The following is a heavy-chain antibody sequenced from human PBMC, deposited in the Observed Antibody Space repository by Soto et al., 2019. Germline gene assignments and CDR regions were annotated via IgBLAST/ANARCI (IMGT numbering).Heavy chain of an antibody. J-gene: IGHJ6*02. V-gene: IGHV3-13*01. CDR3: ARDFRLAAAGLRYYYYGMDV. CDR1: GFTFSSYD. Sequence: GGSLRLSCAAPGFTFSSYDMHWVRQATGKGLEWVSAIGTAGDTYYPGSVKGRFTISRENAKNSLYLQMNSLRAGDTAVYYCARDFRLAAAGLRYYYYGMDVWGQGTTVTVSS. D-gene: IGHD6-13*01. CDR2: IGTAGDT.